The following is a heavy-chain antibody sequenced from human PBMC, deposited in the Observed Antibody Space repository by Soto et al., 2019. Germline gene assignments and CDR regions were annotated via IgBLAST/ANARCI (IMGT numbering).Heavy chain of an antibody. CDR3: VRDLLEVVIKFDP. CDR2: INRNSINM. Sequence: EVQLVESGGGLVKPGGSLRLSCAASGFTFSSYSMNWVRQAPGKGLEWVSAINRNSINMHYADSVKGRFTISRDNAKNSLYLQMNSPRVEDTTVYYCVRDLLEVVIKFDPWGQGTLVTVSS. CDR1: GFTFSSYS. D-gene: IGHD1-1*01. J-gene: IGHJ5*02. V-gene: IGHV3-21*01.